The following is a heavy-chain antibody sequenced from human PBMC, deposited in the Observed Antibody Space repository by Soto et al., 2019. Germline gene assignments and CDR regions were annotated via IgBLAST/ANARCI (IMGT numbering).Heavy chain of an antibody. CDR1: GFTFNSYW. CDR2: IHSDGSST. CDR3: ARGGVGSFDC. V-gene: IGHV3-74*01. J-gene: IGHJ4*02. D-gene: IGHD2-2*03. Sequence: GGSLRLSCAASGFTFNSYWMHWVRQAPGKGLVWVSHIHSDGSSTTYADSVKGRFTISRDNAKNTVYLQMNGLRAEDTAVYYCARGGVGSFDCWGQGALVTVPQ.